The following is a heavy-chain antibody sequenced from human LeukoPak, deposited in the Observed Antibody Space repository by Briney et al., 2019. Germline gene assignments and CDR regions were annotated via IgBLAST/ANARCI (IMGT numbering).Heavy chain of an antibody. CDR3: AQSGYSGYDYPS. CDR1: GFTFSSHA. CDR2: ITGDGGYT. Sequence: GGSLRLSCAASGFTFSSHAMAWGRQAPGKGLEWGSVITGDGGYTSYRDSVKGVFTISRDDSKNTLYLQKNSLSVEDAAVYYCAQSGYSGYDYPSWGQGTLVTVSS. V-gene: IGHV3-23*02. D-gene: IGHD5-12*01. J-gene: IGHJ5*02.